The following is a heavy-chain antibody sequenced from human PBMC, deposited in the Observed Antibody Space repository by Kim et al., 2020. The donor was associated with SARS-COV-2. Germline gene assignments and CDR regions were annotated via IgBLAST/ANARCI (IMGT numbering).Heavy chain of an antibody. Sequence: TNYNPSLNSRVTISVDTSKNQYALERSAVTAADTAVYYCARGTWVCMVGDWGQGTLVTVSS. D-gene: IGHD3-10*01. CDR2: T. J-gene: IGHJ4*02. CDR3: ARGTWVCMVGD. V-gene: IGHV4-34*01.